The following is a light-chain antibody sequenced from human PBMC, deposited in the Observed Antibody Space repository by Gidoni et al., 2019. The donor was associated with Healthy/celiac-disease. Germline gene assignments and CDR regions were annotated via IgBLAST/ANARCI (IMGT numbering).Light chain of an antibody. J-gene: IGLJ2*01. CDR3: SSYTSSSTLVV. V-gene: IGLV2-14*01. Sequence: QSALTQPASVSGSPGQSITISCTGTSSDVGGYNYVSWYQQHPGKAPKLMIYHVSNRPSGVSNRFSGSKPGNTASLTISGLQAEDEADYYCSSYTSSSTLVVFGGGTKLTVL. CDR1: SSDVGGYNY. CDR2: HVS.